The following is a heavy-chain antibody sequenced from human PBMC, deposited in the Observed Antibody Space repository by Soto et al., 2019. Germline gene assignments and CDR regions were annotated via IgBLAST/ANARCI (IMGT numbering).Heavy chain of an antibody. CDR2: IYPGDSDT. J-gene: IGHJ3*02. Sequence: GESLKISCQGSGYRFASYWIGWVRQMPGKGLEWMGIIYPGDSDTSYSPSFQGQVTISADKSISTAYLQWSSLKASDTAMYYCARTPVIVGPYDTFDIWGPGTMVTVSS. D-gene: IGHD1-26*01. CDR3: ARTPVIVGPYDTFDI. CDR1: GYRFASYW. V-gene: IGHV5-51*01.